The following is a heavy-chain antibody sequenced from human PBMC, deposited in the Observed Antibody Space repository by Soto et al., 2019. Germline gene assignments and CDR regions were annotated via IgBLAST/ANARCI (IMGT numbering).Heavy chain of an antibody. Sequence: QVQLVESGGGVVQPGGSLRLSCEASGFTFRDYGFHWVRQAPGKGLEWVAVIYYDGSGSDYEDSVRGRFIFSRDISTNTLYLQMNSLRAEDTAVYYCVRDDCSGGTCYGGYSGQGTLVTVSS. V-gene: IGHV3-33*01. J-gene: IGHJ4*02. CDR2: IYYDGSGS. D-gene: IGHD2-15*01. CDR1: GFTFRDYG. CDR3: VRDDCSGGTCYGGY.